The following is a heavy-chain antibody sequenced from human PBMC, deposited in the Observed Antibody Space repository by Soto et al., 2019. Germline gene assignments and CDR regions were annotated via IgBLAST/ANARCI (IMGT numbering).Heavy chain of an antibody. CDR2: IAGSGGDI. CDR3: AKGESIVGATTDAFDI. Sequence: PGGSLRLSCAASAFTFSSYAMAWVRQAPGKGLEWVSSIAGSGGDISYADSVKGRFTISRDNSKNTLYLQMNSLRAGDTAVFYCAKGESIVGATTDAFDIWGQGTMVTVSS. D-gene: IGHD1-26*01. CDR1: AFTFSSYA. J-gene: IGHJ3*02. V-gene: IGHV3-23*01.